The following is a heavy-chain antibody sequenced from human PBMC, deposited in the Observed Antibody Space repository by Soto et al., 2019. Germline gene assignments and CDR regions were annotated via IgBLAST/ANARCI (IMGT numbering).Heavy chain of an antibody. D-gene: IGHD3-16*01. V-gene: IGHV4-39*01. Sequence: QLQLQESGPGLVKPSETLSLTCTVSGGSISSSRYYWGWIRQPPGKELEWIGAIYHSGSTYYHPSLKSRVTIYVDTSKNQFSLRLTSLTAADTAVYFCARQTGGFGYYFDYWGQGTLVTVSS. CDR1: GGSISSSRYY. CDR3: ARQTGGFGYYFDY. J-gene: IGHJ4*02. CDR2: IYHSGST.